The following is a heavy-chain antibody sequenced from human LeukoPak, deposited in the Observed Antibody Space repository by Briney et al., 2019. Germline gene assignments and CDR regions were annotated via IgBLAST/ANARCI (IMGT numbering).Heavy chain of an antibody. J-gene: IGHJ4*02. Sequence: ASVKVSCKASGGTFSSYAISWVRQAPGQGLEWMGIINPSGGSTSYAQKFQGRVTMTRDTSTSTVYMELSSLRSEDTAVYYCARDQGERWELLTTYYFDYWGQGTLVTVSS. CDR2: INPSGGST. D-gene: IGHD1-26*01. V-gene: IGHV1-46*01. CDR1: GGTFSSYA. CDR3: ARDQGERWELLTTYYFDY.